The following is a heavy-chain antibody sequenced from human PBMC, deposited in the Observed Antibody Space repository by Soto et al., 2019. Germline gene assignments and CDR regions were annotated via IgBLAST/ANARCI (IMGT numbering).Heavy chain of an antibody. CDR3: ARGKGTHRY. CDR1: GVSLTSYY. Sequence: SETLSLTCSVSGVSLTSYYWSWIRQTPGKTLEWIGCIFYNGTTIYNPSLKSRVTISLDMSKNQFSLKLKSVSAEDTALYYCARGKGTHRYWGPGTLVTVSS. D-gene: IGHD3-10*01. CDR2: IFYNGTT. V-gene: IGHV4-59*01. J-gene: IGHJ4*02.